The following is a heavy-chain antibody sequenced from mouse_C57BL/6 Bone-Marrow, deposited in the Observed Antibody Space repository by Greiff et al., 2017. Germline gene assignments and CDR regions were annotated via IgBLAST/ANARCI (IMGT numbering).Heavy chain of an antibody. CDR3: ARVRPRRGYFDY. D-gene: IGHD1-2*01. CDR2: IYPRSGNT. CDR1: GYTFTSYG. Sequence: QVPLQQSGAELARPGASVTLSCKASGYTFTSYGLSWVKQRTGQGLAWIGEIYPRSGNTYYNEKLKCKATLTAEKSSSTAYMELRSLTSEDSSVYFCARVRPRRGYFDYWGQGTTLTVSS. J-gene: IGHJ2*01. V-gene: IGHV1-81*01.